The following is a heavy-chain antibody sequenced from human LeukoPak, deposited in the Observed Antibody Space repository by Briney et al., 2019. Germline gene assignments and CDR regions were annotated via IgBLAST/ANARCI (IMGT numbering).Heavy chain of an antibody. Sequence: SETLSLTCIVSGGSISNGDYYWSWIRQPPGQGLEWIGYIYYSGSTYYKSSLKSRVSISVDTSKNQFSLKLSSVTAADTAVYYCARIRRLTTFAVVITNYFDYWGQGTLVTVSS. CDR3: ARIRRLTTFAVVITNYFDY. CDR1: GGSISNGDYY. J-gene: IGHJ4*02. V-gene: IGHV4-30-4*01. CDR2: IYYSGST. D-gene: IGHD3-3*01.